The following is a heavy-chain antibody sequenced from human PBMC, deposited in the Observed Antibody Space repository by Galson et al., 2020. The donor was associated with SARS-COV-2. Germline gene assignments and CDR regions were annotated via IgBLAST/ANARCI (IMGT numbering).Heavy chain of an antibody. CDR1: GYSFTSYW. Sequence: KIGESLKILCKGSGYSFTSYWISRVRQMPGKGQEWMGRIDPNDPYTNYSPSFPGQVNISADKSISTAYLQWSSLKASDTAMYYCARFPLQPLYNWCDPWGQGTLFTVSS. CDR3: ARFPLQPLYNWCDP. V-gene: IGHV5-10-1*04. J-gene: IGHJ5*02. D-gene: IGHD1-1*01. CDR2: IDPNDPYT.